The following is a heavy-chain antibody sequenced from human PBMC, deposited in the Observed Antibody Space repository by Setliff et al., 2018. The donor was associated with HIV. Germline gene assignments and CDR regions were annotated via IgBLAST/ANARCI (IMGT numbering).Heavy chain of an antibody. Sequence: PGGSLRLSCATSGFTFIDYALNWVRQAPGGGLEWVSSISSSGSYIYYAGSLKGRFTISRDNARNSLYLDMNTLRAEDTALYYCARSRSTRDAFDTWGQGTMVTASS. CDR1: GFTFIDYA. D-gene: IGHD2-2*01. V-gene: IGHV3-21*01. CDR2: ISSSGSYI. CDR3: ARSRSTRDAFDT. J-gene: IGHJ3*02.